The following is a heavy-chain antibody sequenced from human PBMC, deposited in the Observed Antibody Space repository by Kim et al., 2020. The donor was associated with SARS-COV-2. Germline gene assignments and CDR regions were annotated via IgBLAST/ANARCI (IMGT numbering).Heavy chain of an antibody. Sequence: GGSLRLSCAASGFTFSSYSMNWVRQAPGKGLEWVSSISSSSSYIYYADSVKGRFTISRDNAKNSLYLQMNSLRAEDTAVYYCARGYCSGGSCLAPFDIWGQGTMVTVSS. CDR3: ARGYCSGGSCLAPFDI. D-gene: IGHD2-15*01. CDR2: ISSSSSYI. CDR1: GFTFSSYS. J-gene: IGHJ3*02. V-gene: IGHV3-21*06.